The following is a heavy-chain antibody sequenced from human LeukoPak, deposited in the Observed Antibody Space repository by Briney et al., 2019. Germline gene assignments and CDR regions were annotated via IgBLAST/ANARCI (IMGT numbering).Heavy chain of an antibody. V-gene: IGHV1-69*04. CDR3: ARGVGATGFDY. CDR1: GGTFSSYA. J-gene: IGHJ4*02. Sequence: SVKVSCKASGGTFSSYAISWVRQAPGQGLEWMGRIIPIFGIANYAQKFQGRFTITADKSTSTAYMELSSLRSEDTAVYYCARGVGATGFDYWGQGTLVTVSS. CDR2: IIPIFGIA. D-gene: IGHD1-26*01.